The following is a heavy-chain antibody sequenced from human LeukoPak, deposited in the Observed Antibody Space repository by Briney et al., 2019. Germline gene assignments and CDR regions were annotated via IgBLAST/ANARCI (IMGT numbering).Heavy chain of an antibody. J-gene: IGHJ4*02. CDR2: VWYDGNNK. D-gene: IGHD1-26*01. CDR1: GFSFSSYA. V-gene: IGHV3-33*01. CDR3: ARGAGVGAGSFDS. Sequence: GGSLRLSCAASGFSFSSYAIHWVRQAPGKGLEWATIVWYDGNNKYYADSVKGRFTVSRDNSGNMVYLQMCSLRPEDTAVYYCARGAGVGAGSFDSWGQGTMVIVSS.